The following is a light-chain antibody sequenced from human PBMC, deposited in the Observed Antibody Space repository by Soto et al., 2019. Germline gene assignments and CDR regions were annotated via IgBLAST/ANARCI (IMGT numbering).Light chain of an antibody. CDR1: SSDVGVYNY. CDR2: EVS. CDR3: SSFAGNNNLV. J-gene: IGLJ2*01. V-gene: IGLV2-8*01. Sequence: QSVLTQPPSASGSPGQLVTISCTGTSSDVGVYNYVSWYQQHPGKAPKLMIYEVSKRPSGVPDRFSGSKSGNTASLTVSGLQAEDEADYYCSSFAGNNNLVFGGGTKLTVL.